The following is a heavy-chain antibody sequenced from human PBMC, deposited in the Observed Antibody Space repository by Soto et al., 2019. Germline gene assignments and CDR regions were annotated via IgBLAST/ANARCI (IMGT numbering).Heavy chain of an antibody. Sequence: EVQVVESGGALARPGESLRLSCVASGITTSVYWMAWVRQAPGRGLEWVASIKSDGSVNYYMDSLKGRFTISRDSAINSLYLQLSSLRGEDTAVYFCVAGDNADYWGQGNLVTVSP. CDR2: IKSDGSVN. V-gene: IGHV3-7*03. J-gene: IGHJ4*02. D-gene: IGHD3-10*01. CDR3: VAGDNADY. CDR1: GITTSVYW.